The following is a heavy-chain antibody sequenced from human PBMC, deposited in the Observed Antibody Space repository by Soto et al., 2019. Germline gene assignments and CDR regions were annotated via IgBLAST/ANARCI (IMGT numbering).Heavy chain of an antibody. CDR3: AIPPPIEVAGPDY. D-gene: IGHD6-19*01. CDR2: IDDSGKV. Sequence: SETLSLTCTVSGGSISSSPYHWGWIRQPPGKGLEWIGSIDDSGKVYYNPSLTGRATLLVDTSKNRFSLNLNSVTAADTAVYYCAIPPPIEVAGPDYWGQGTLVTVSS. V-gene: IGHV4-39*02. CDR1: GGSISSSPYH. J-gene: IGHJ4*02.